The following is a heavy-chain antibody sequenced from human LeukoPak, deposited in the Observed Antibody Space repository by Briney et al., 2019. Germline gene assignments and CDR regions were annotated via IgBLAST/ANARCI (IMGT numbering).Heavy chain of an antibody. Sequence: SETLSLTCTVSGGSISSYYWSWIRQPAGKGLEWIGRIYTGGSTNYNPSLKSRVTMSVDTSKNQFSLKLSSVTAADTAVYYCARDGYYYDSSGYYRFDYWGQGTLVTVSS. D-gene: IGHD3-22*01. J-gene: IGHJ4*02. CDR1: GGSISSYY. CDR3: ARDGYYYDSSGYYRFDY. CDR2: IYTGGST. V-gene: IGHV4-4*07.